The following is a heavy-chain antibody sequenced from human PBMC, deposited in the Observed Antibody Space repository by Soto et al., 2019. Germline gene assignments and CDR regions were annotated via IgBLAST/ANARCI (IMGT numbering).Heavy chain of an antibody. Sequence: QVQLQESVPGLVKPSQTLSLTCTVSVGSINIDHYHLNWIRQTPGKGLEWIGYIHYTGSITYNPSLQSRLTISVDTSKNQFSLKLNDVTDADTAVYFCDREDSGGDSDYYGLDVWGHGTTVTVSS. V-gene: IGHV4-30-4*01. CDR2: IHYTGSI. J-gene: IGHJ6*02. CDR3: DREDSGGDSDYYGLDV. D-gene: IGHD2-21*02. CDR1: VGSINIDHYH.